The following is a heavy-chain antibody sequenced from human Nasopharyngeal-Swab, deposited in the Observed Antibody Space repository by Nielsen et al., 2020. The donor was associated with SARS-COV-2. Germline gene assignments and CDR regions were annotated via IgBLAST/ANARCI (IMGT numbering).Heavy chain of an antibody. V-gene: IGHV1-58*02. J-gene: IGHJ4*02. CDR2: IVVGSGNT. CDR3: ARAGAAADNPGY. Sequence: SVKVSCKASGFTFTSSAMQWVRQARGQRLEWIGWIVVGSGNTNYAQKFQERVTITRDMSTSTAYMELSSLRSEDTAVYYCARAGAAADNPGYWGQGTLVTVSS. D-gene: IGHD6-13*01. CDR1: GFTFTSSA.